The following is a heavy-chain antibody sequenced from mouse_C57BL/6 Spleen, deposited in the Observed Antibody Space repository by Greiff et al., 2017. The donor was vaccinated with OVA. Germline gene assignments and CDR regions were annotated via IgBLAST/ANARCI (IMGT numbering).Heavy chain of an antibody. J-gene: IGHJ2*01. D-gene: IGHD2-2*01. CDR2: INYDGSST. Sequence: EVHLVESEGGLVQPGSSMKLSCTASGFTFSDYYMAWVRQVPEKGLEWVANINYDGSSTYYLDSLKSRFLISRDNAKNILYLQMSSLKSADTATYYCARGAVTTRLPFDYWGQGTTLTVSS. V-gene: IGHV5-16*01. CDR3: ARGAVTTRLPFDY. CDR1: GFTFSDYY.